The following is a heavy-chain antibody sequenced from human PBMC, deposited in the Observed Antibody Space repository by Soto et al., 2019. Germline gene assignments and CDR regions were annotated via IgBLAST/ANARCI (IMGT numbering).Heavy chain of an antibody. CDR2: IVPTVDTS. CDR3: VRVVAIPGSPDN. D-gene: IGHD2-15*01. J-gene: IGHJ4*02. Sequence: QVQLVQSGAEVRQPASSVKVSCKTSGATFSSYAITWVRQAPGQGLEWMGGIVPTVDTSTYAQKFQGRVTITAAKFTITVYMALSSLRSDDTAVYYCVRVVAIPGSPDNWGQGTLVTVSS. CDR1: GATFSSYA. V-gene: IGHV1-69*14.